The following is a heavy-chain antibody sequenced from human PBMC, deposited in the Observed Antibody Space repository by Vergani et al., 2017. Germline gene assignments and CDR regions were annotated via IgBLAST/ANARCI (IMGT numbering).Heavy chain of an antibody. J-gene: IGHJ3*02. CDR1: GFTFSSYA. CDR3: AKARIVVVPAADDAFDI. V-gene: IGHV3-23*01. D-gene: IGHD2-2*01. CDR2: ISGSGGST. Sequence: EVQLLESGGGLVQPGGSLRPSCAAFGFTFSSYAMSWVRQPPGKGLEWVSAISGSGGSTYYADSVKGRFTISRDNSKNTLYLQMNSLRAEDTAVYYCAKARIVVVPAADDAFDIWGQGTMVTVSS.